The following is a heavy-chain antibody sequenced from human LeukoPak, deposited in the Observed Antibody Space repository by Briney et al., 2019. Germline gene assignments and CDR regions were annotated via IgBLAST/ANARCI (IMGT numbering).Heavy chain of an antibody. CDR3: ASIETSGSYYGDAFDI. Sequence: GASVKVSCKASGYTFTSYYMHWVRQAPGQGLEWMGIINPSGGSTSYAQKFQGRVTMTRDTSTSTVYMELSSLRSEDTAVYYCASIETSGSYYGDAFDIWGQGTMVTVSS. J-gene: IGHJ3*02. D-gene: IGHD1-26*01. V-gene: IGHV1-46*01. CDR2: INPSGGST. CDR1: GYTFTSYY.